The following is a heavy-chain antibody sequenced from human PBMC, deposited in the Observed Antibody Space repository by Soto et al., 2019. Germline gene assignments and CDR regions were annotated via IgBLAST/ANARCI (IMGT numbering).Heavy chain of an antibody. CDR3: ATIPAAKYYYFDY. J-gene: IGHJ4*02. CDR1: GVAVSYTY. V-gene: IGHV3-66*01. D-gene: IGHD2-15*01. CDR2: IYRDGNT. Sequence: GGSLRLSCTASGVAVSYTYMSWVRQAHGKGLEWVSIIYRDGNTFYADSVEGRFTISRDKSKNTLYLQMNRLRVEDTGIYYCATIPAAKYYYFDYWGQGTQVTVSS.